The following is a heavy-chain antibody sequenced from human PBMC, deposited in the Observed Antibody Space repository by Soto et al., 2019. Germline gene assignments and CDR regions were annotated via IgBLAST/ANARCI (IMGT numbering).Heavy chain of an antibody. D-gene: IGHD2-8*01. CDR2: ISGSADGT. V-gene: IGHV3-23*01. J-gene: IGHJ4*02. CDR3: VKEEISRIMDFDY. CDR1: GFTFSSYA. Sequence: PGGSLRLSCTASGFTFSSYAMSWVRQAPGKGLEWVSGISGSADGTYYADSVKGRFTISRDNSKSTLHLQMNSLGAEDTAVYYCVKEEISRIMDFDYWGQGT.